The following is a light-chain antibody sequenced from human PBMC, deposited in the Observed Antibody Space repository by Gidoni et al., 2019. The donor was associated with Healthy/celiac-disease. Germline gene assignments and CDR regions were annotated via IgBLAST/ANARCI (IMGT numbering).Light chain of an antibody. CDR2: SNN. CDR1: SSNIGSNT. V-gene: IGLV1-44*01. CDR3: AAWDDSLNGYV. J-gene: IGLJ1*01. Sequence: SVLTPPPSASGPPGQGVTISCSGSSSNIGSNTVNWYQQLPGTAPKLRIYSNNQRPSGVPDRFSGSKSGTSASLAISGLQSEDEADYYCAAWDDSLNGYVFGTGTKVTVL.